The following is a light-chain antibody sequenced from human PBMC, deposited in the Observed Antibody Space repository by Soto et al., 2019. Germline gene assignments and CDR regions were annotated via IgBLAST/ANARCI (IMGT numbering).Light chain of an antibody. CDR3: QQRSNWPS. Sequence: EILLAQSPATPYLSPGERVTISCRASQSVSSYLAWYQQKPGQAPMLLIYDASNRATGIPARLSGSGSGTDFTLTIRSLEPEYFAVYYCQQRSNWPSFGQGTRLEIK. CDR2: DAS. J-gene: IGKJ5*01. V-gene: IGKV3-11*01. CDR1: QSVSSY.